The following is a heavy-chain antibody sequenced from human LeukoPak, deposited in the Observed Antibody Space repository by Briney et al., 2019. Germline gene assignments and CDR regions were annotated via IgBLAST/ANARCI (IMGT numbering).Heavy chain of an antibody. Sequence: GASVKVSCKASGGTFSSYTISWVRQAPGQGLEWMGRIIPILGIANYAQKFQGRVTITADKSTSTAYMELSSLRSEDTAVYYRARDRSSGSYLSYGMDVWGQGTTVTVSS. J-gene: IGHJ6*02. D-gene: IGHD3-10*01. CDR1: GGTFSSYT. V-gene: IGHV1-69*04. CDR3: ARDRSSGSYLSYGMDV. CDR2: IIPILGIA.